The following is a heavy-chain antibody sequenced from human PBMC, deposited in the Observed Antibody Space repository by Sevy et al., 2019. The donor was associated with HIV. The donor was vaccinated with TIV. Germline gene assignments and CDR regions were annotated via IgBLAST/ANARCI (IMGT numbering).Heavy chain of an antibody. V-gene: IGHV3-23*01. J-gene: IGHJ4*02. Sequence: GGSLRLSCAASGFTFSSYAMSWVRQAPGKGLEWVSAISGSGGSTYEADSVKGRFSISRDNSKNRLYLQMNSLRAEDTAVYYCAKDLYSSSSFQFDYWGQGTLVTVSS. CDR2: ISGSGGST. CDR1: GFTFSSYA. D-gene: IGHD6-6*01. CDR3: AKDLYSSSSFQFDY.